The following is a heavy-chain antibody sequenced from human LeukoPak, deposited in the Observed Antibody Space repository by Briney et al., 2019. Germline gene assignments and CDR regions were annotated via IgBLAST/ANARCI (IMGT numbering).Heavy chain of an antibody. CDR1: GGSFSGYY. CDR3: ARQNADTAMVTGYYFDY. D-gene: IGHD5-18*01. V-gene: IGHV4-39*01. J-gene: IGHJ4*02. CDR2: IYYSGST. Sequence: SETLSLTCAVYGGSFSGYYWGWIRQPPGKGLEWIGSIYYSGSTYYNPSLKSRVTISVDTSKNQFSLKLSSVTAADTAVYYCARQNADTAMVTGYYFDYWGQGTLVTVSS.